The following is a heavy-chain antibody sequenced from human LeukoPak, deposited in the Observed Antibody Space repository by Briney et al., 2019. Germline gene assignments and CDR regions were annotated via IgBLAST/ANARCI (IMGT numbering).Heavy chain of an antibody. V-gene: IGHV3-15*01. J-gene: IGHJ4*02. Sequence: PGGSLRLSCAASGFTFSNAWMSWVRQAPGKGLEWAGRIKSKTDGGTTDYAAPVKGRFAISRDDSKNTLYLQMNSLKTEDTAVYYCKSGFSVVVPAAYGELDYWGQGTLVTVSS. CDR1: GFTFSNAW. CDR2: IKSKTDGGTT. D-gene: IGHD2-2*01. CDR3: KSGFSVVVPAAYGELDY.